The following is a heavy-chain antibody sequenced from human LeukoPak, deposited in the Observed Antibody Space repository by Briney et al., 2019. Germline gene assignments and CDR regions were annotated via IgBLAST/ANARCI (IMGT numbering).Heavy chain of an antibody. CDR2: ISSSGNTV. V-gene: IGHV3-11*04. CDR1: GFTFSDYY. Sequence: GGSLRLSCAAPGFTFSDYYMSWIRQAPGKGLEWVSYISSSGNTVKYADSVKGRFTISRDNAKNSLYLQMNSLRAEDTAVYYCARDQVSVAGTGIDYWGQGTLVTVSS. CDR3: ARDQVSVAGTGIDY. J-gene: IGHJ4*02. D-gene: IGHD6-19*01.